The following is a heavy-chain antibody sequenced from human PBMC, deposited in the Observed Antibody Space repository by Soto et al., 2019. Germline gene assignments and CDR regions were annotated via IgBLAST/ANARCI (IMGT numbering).Heavy chain of an antibody. CDR2: MNPNSGNT. J-gene: IGHJ5*02. Sequence: VPVKVSCKASESTFMNYDMSRWRQAPGQGHEWMGWMNPNSGNTGYALKFQGRVSMTRNTSIYTVYLELSCLAADDTAVSYCVRRASSGTLNCYDPCGQGPLITVSS. D-gene: IGHD1-1*01. CDR1: ESTFMNYD. CDR3: VRRASSGTLNCYDP. V-gene: IGHV1-8*01.